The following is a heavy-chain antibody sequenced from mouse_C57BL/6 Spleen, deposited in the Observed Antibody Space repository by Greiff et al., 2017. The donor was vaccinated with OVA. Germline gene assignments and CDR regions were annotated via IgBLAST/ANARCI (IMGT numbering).Heavy chain of an antibody. Sequence: EVQLQQSGTVLARPGASVKMSCKTSGYTFTSYWMHWVKQRPGQGLEWIGAIYPGNSDTSYNQKFKGKAKLTAVTSASTAYMELSSLTNEDSAVYYCTRPPFITTVVAGDYWGQGTTLTVSS. CDR2: IYPGNSDT. V-gene: IGHV1-5*01. J-gene: IGHJ2*01. CDR3: TRPPFITTVVAGDY. D-gene: IGHD1-1*01. CDR1: GYTFTSYW.